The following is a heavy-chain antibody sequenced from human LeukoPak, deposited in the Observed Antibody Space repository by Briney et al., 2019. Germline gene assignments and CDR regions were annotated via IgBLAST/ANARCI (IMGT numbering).Heavy chain of an antibody. Sequence: PSETLSLTCTASGGSISSYYWSWIRQPPGKGLEWIGYIYYRGSTNYNPSLKSRVTISVDTSKNQFSLKLSSVTAADTAVYYCARVWEQLGNWGAFDIWGQGTMLTVSS. J-gene: IGHJ3*02. CDR3: ARVWEQLGNWGAFDI. CDR1: GGSISSYY. V-gene: IGHV4-59*01. D-gene: IGHD7-27*01. CDR2: IYYRGST.